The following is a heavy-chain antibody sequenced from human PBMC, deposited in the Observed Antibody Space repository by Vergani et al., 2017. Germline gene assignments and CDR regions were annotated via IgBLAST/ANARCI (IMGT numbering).Heavy chain of an antibody. Sequence: EVQLVQSGAEVKKRGESLKISCQISGYSFTNYWIGWVRQMPGKGLEWMGIIHPADSDTRYSPSFQGQVTISVVKSIGTAYRQRSSLRDSDNAMYYCGRRCGHDSSGSEYFHYWGQGTMITVSS. V-gene: IGHV5-51*01. CDR3: GRRCGHDSSGSEYFHY. D-gene: IGHD3-22*01. CDR1: GYSFTNYW. CDR2: IHPADSDT. J-gene: IGHJ4*02.